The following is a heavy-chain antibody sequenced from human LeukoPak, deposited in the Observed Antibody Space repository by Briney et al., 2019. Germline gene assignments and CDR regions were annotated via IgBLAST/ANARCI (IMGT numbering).Heavy chain of an antibody. Sequence: ASVKVSCKASGYTFPSYGMSWLGQAPAQALEWMGWISAYNGNTNYAQKLQDRVTMTTHTSTSTAYMELRSLRCHDTAVYYGARDSGLVYDSIGSIDYWGGGAMVSV. CDR3: ARDSGLVYDSIGSIDY. D-gene: IGHD3-22*01. V-gene: IGHV1-18*01. CDR1: GYTFPSYG. J-gene: IGHJ4*02. CDR2: ISAYNGNT.